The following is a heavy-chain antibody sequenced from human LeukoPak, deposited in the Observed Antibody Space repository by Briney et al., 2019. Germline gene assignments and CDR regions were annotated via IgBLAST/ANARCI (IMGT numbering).Heavy chain of an antibody. Sequence: ASVKVSSKASGYTFTGYYMHWVRQAPGQGLEWMGWINPKSGGTNYAQRFQGRVTMTRDTSISSAYMELSRLRSDDAAVYYCVRGGYNYGVDYWGQGTLVTVSS. CDR3: VRGGYNYGVDY. D-gene: IGHD5-18*01. V-gene: IGHV1-2*02. CDR1: GYTFTGYY. CDR2: INPKSGGT. J-gene: IGHJ4*02.